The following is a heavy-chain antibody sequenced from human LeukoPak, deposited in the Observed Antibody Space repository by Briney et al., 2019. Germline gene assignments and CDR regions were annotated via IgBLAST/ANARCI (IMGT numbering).Heavy chain of an antibody. J-gene: IGHJ4*02. CDR3: ARGVGSGYTDD. D-gene: IGHD3-22*01. Sequence: SETLSLTCTVSGYSISSGYYWGWIRQPPGKGLEWIGYIYNSGGTNYNPSLKSRVTISVDTSKNQFSLKLTSVTAADTAVYYCARGVGSGYTDDWGQGTLVTVSS. V-gene: IGHV4-38-2*02. CDR2: IYNSGGT. CDR1: GYSISSGYY.